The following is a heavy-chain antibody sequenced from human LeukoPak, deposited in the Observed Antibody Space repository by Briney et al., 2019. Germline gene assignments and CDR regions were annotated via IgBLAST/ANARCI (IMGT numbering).Heavy chain of an antibody. V-gene: IGHV4-39*01. CDR3: ARDYGDYPYWYFDP. J-gene: IGHJ2*01. D-gene: IGHD4-17*01. CDR2: IYYSWTT. Sequence: SETLSLTCTVSGGSISISSTYYWGWLRQPPGKRLEGFGSIYYSWTTHYNPSLKSRVTISVDTSKNQLSLKLRSVTAADTALYYCARDYGDYPYWYFDPWGRGTLVTVSS. CDR1: GGSISISSTYY.